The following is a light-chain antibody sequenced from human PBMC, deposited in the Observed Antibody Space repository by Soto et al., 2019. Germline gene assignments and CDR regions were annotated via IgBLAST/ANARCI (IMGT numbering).Light chain of an antibody. CDR2: AAS. CDR3: QQSSSAPWP. CDR1: QYINNY. Sequence: DIQMTQSPSSLSASVGDRVTITCRASQYINNYLNWYQQKPGKAPKLLIYAASSLQSCVPARFSGSVSGTDFTLTISSLEPEDFAPYYCQQSSSAPWPFGQGIKGEFK. V-gene: IGKV1-39*01. J-gene: IGKJ1*01.